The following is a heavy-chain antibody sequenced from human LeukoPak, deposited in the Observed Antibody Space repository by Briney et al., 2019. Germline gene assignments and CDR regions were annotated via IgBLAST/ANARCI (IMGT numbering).Heavy chain of an antibody. CDR3: ATERLASVDV. CDR1: GFNFSTYA. Sequence: PGGSLRLSCAASGFNFSTYAMHWVRQAPGKGLEYFSAISTNGISTYYAESGKGRFTISRDNSKNTLYLQMGSLRPEDMAVYYCATERLASVDVWGHGTTVTVSS. V-gene: IGHV3-64*02. D-gene: IGHD6-19*01. J-gene: IGHJ6*02. CDR2: ISTNGIST.